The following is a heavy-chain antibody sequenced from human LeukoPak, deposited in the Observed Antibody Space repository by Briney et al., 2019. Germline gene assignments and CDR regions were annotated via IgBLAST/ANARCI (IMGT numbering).Heavy chain of an antibody. J-gene: IGHJ4*02. V-gene: IGHV1-69*05. D-gene: IGHD3-10*01. Sequence: SVKVPCKASGGTFSSYAISWVRQAPGQGLEWMGGIIPIFGTANYAQKFQGRVTLTTETSTSTAYMELRSLRSDDTAVYYCARDGSGVWFDYWGQGTLVTVSS. CDR2: IIPIFGTA. CDR3: ARDGSGVWFDY. CDR1: GGTFSSYA.